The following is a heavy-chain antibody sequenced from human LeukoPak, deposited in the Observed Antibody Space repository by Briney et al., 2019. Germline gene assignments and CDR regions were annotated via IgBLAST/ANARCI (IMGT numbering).Heavy chain of an antibody. CDR1: GFTFSSYA. Sequence: GGSLRLSCAASGFTFSSYAMHWVRQAPGKGLEWVAVISYDGSNKYYADSVKGRFTISRDNSKNTLYLQMNSLRAEDTAVYYCAKSPKQWLVSYYFDYWGQGTLVTVSS. J-gene: IGHJ4*02. CDR3: AKSPKQWLVSYYFDY. D-gene: IGHD6-19*01. V-gene: IGHV3-30*18. CDR2: ISYDGSNK.